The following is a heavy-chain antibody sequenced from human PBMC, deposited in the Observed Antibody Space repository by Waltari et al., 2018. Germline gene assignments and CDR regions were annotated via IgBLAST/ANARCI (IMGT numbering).Heavy chain of an antibody. V-gene: IGHV3-23*04. CDR3: AKEGHDGSYALD. CDR1: GFPFSSYA. J-gene: IGHJ4*02. Sequence: EVQLVESGGGLVQPGGSLRLSCAASGFPFSSYAINWVRQAPGKGLEWVSYITANGATTYCTDSVKGRFIISRDNSKNTLYLQMSSRRADDTAVYYCAKEGHDGSYALDGGQGTLVTVSS. CDR2: ITANGATT. D-gene: IGHD1-26*01.